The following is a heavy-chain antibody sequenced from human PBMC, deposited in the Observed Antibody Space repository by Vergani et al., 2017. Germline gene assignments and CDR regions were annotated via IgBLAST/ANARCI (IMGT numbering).Heavy chain of an antibody. CDR3: ARVQGDIVVVPAVRGYMDV. V-gene: IGHV3-30-3*01. Sequence: QVQLVESGGGVVQPGRSLRLSCAASGFTFSSYAMPWVRQAPGKGLEWVAVISYDGSNKYYADSVKGRFTISRDNSKNTLYLQMNSLRAEDTAVYYCARVQGDIVVVPAVRGYMDVWGKGTTVTVSS. D-gene: IGHD2-2*01. CDR2: ISYDGSNK. J-gene: IGHJ6*03. CDR1: GFTFSSYA.